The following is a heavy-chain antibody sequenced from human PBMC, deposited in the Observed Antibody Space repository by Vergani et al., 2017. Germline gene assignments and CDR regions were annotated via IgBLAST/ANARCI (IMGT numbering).Heavy chain of an antibody. Sequence: QVQLQQWGAGLLKPSETLSLTCAVYGGSFSGYYWSWIRQPPGKGLEWIGEINHSGSTNDNPSLKSRVTISVDTSKNQFSLKLSSVTAADTAVYYCARESYDILTGYRLIDYWGQGTLVTVSS. CDR2: INHSGST. D-gene: IGHD3-9*01. CDR1: GGSFSGYY. V-gene: IGHV4-34*01. CDR3: ARESYDILTGYRLIDY. J-gene: IGHJ4*02.